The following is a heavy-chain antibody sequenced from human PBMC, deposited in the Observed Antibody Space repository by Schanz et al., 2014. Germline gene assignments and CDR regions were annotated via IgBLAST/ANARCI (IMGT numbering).Heavy chain of an antibody. V-gene: IGHV1-46*01. Sequence: QVQLVQSGAEVKKPGASVKVSCKASGYTFTSYSMHWVRQAPGQGLEWMGIINLSGGSTNNAQKFQGRVTMTTDTSTSTAYMELRSLRSEDTAVYYCASSGAGYSSSWDFDYWGQGTLVTVSS. J-gene: IGHJ4*02. D-gene: IGHD6-13*01. CDR3: ASSGAGYSSSWDFDY. CDR2: INLSGGST. CDR1: GYTFTSYS.